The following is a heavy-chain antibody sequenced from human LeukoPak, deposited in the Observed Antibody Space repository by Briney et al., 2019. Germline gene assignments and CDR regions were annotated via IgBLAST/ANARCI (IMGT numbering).Heavy chain of an antibody. CDR2: INHSGST. J-gene: IGHJ4*02. D-gene: IGHD3-3*01. CDR3: ARAKGPPRYYDFWSGDYYFDY. CDR1: GGSFSGYY. V-gene: IGHV4-34*01. Sequence: SETLSLTCAVYGGSFSGYYWSWIRQPPGKGLEWIGEINHSGSTNYNPSLKSRVTISVDRSKNQFSLMLSSVTAADTAVYYCARAKGPPRYYDFWSGDYYFDYWGQGTLVTVSS.